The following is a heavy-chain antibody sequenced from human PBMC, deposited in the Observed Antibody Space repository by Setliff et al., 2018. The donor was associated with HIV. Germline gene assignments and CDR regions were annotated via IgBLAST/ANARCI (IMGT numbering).Heavy chain of an antibody. D-gene: IGHD3-22*01. CDR3: ARDQSPTYYYDNSGYYPYFDY. Sequence: GSLRLSCAASGFTFSRYSMNWVRQAPGKGLEWLSYISSDSSPIYYADSVKGRFTISRDNAKNSLYLQMNSLRAEDTAVYYCARDQSPTYYYDNSGYYPYFDYWGQGTLVTVSS. CDR1: GFTFSRYS. CDR2: ISSDSSPI. J-gene: IGHJ4*02. V-gene: IGHV3-48*01.